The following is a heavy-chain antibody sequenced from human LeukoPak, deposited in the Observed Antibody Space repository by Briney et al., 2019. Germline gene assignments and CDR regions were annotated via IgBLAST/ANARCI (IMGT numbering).Heavy chain of an antibody. Sequence: GASVTVSCKASGYTFTTYDINWVRQTAGQGLEWMGWMNPKNGNTDYAQKFQGRVTMTTNTSISTAYMELSSLRSEDTAIYYCARGISRGYFWFDPWGQGTLVTVSS. V-gene: IGHV1-8*01. CDR1: GYTFTTYD. D-gene: IGHD2-15*01. J-gene: IGHJ5*02. CDR2: MNPKNGNT. CDR3: ARGISRGYFWFDP.